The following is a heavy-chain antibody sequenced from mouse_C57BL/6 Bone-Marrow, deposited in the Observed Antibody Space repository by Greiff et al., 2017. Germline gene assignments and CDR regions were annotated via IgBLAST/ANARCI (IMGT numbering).Heavy chain of an antibody. CDR1: GFTFSSYA. J-gene: IGHJ4*01. CDR3: ARDRGCYAMDY. CDR2: ISDGGSYT. D-gene: IGHD3-3*01. Sequence: EVKLMESGGGLVKPGGSLKLSCAASGFTFSSYAMSWVRQTPEKRLEWVATISDGGSYTYYPDNVKGRFTLSRDNAKNNLYMQMNHLKSTDTAMYFCARDRGCYAMDYWGQGTSVTVSS. V-gene: IGHV5-4*01.